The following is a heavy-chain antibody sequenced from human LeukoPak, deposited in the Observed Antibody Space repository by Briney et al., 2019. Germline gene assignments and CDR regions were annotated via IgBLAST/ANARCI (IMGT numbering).Heavy chain of an antibody. J-gene: IGHJ4*02. CDR3: ARAVLPTVVFDY. Sequence: KPSETLSLTCAVYGGSFSGYYWSWIRQPPGKGLEWIGEINHSGSTNYKPSLKSRVTISVDTSKNQFSLKLSSVTAADTAVYYCARAVLPTVVFDYWGQGTLVTVSS. D-gene: IGHD4-11*01. CDR1: GGSFSGYY. CDR2: INHSGST. V-gene: IGHV4-34*01.